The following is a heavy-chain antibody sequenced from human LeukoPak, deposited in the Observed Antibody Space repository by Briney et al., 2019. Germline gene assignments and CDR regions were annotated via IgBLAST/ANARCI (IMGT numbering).Heavy chain of an antibody. CDR3: ARDFLGRTNGGSNYSGMDV. Sequence: GASVKVSCKSSGYTFTDYFLHWVRQAPGQGLEWMGCINLHTGGAHYAQKFQDWVSLTRDTFIDTAFMELSSLRSDATAIYYCARDFLGRTNGGSNYSGMDVWGQGTTVTVSS. V-gene: IGHV1-2*04. D-gene: IGHD2-8*01. CDR1: GYTFTDYF. J-gene: IGHJ6*02. CDR2: INLHTGGA.